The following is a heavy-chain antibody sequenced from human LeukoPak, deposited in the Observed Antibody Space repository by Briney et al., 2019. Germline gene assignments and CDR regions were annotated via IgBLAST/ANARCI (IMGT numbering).Heavy chain of an antibody. CDR3: ARHGGSGWYEGYYYYYYYMDV. J-gene: IGHJ6*03. Sequence: SETLSLTCAVYGGSFSGYYWSWIRQPPGKGLEWIGEINHSGSTNYNPSLKSRVTISVDTSKNQFSLKLSSVTAADTAVYYCARHGGSGWYEGYYYYYYYMDVWGKGTTVTVSS. D-gene: IGHD6-19*01. CDR1: GGSFSGYY. V-gene: IGHV4-34*01. CDR2: INHSGST.